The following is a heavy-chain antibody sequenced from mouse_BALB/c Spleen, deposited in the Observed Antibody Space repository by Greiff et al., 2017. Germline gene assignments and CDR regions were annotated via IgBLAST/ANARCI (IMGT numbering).Heavy chain of an antibody. CDR2: ISSGGSYT. J-gene: IGHJ4*01. CDR1: GFTFSSYG. CDR3: AKFTTVVATEGAMDY. D-gene: IGHD1-1*01. Sequence: EVQLVESGGDLVKPGGSLKLSCAASGFTFSSYGMSWVRQTPDKRLEWVATISSGGSYTYYPDSVKGRFTISRDNAKNTLYLQMSSLKSEDTAMYYCAKFTTVVATEGAMDYWGQGTSVTVSS. V-gene: IGHV5-6*01.